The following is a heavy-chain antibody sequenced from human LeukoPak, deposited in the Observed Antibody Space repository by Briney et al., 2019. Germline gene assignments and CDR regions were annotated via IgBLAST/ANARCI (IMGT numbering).Heavy chain of an antibody. CDR1: GFTFSDYY. CDR2: ISGTDSII. V-gene: IGHV3-11*01. Sequence: GRSLRLSCAASGFTFSDYYMSWIRQAPGKGLEWISYISGTDSIIYYADSVKGRFTISRDNAKNSLYLQMDNLRAEDTAMYFCAREGPGWRSFDSWGQGILVTVSS. J-gene: IGHJ4*03. D-gene: IGHD2-15*01. CDR3: AREGPGWRSFDS.